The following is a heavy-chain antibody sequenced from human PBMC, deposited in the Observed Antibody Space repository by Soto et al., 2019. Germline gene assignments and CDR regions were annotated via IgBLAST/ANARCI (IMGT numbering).Heavy chain of an antibody. D-gene: IGHD6-19*01. CDR3: ARCSSGWYPHY. J-gene: IGHJ4*02. V-gene: IGHV4-34*01. CDR2: INHSGST. Sequence: SETLSLTCAVYGGSFSGYYWSWIRQPPGKGLEWIGEINHSGSTNYNPSLTSRVTISVDTSKNQFSLKLSSVTAADTAVYYCARCSSGWYPHYWGQGTLVTVSS. CDR1: GGSFSGYY.